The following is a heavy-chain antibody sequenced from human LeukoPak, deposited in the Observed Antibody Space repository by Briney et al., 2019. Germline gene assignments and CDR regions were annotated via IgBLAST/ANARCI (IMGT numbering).Heavy chain of an antibody. Sequence: PSETLSLTCTVSGGSISSYYWSWIRQPPGKGLEWIGYIYTSGSTNYNPSLKSRVTISVDTSKNQFSLKLSSVTAADTAVYYCARVVQLWLKDYGMDVWGQGTTVTVSS. D-gene: IGHD5-18*01. J-gene: IGHJ6*02. CDR3: ARVVQLWLKDYGMDV. V-gene: IGHV4-4*09. CDR1: GGSISSYY. CDR2: IYTSGST.